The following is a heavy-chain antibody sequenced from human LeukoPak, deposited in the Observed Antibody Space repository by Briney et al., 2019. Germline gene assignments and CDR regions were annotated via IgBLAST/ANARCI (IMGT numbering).Heavy chain of an antibody. Sequence: GGSLRLSCAASGFTFSSYAMHWVRQAPGKGLEYVSAISSNGGSTYYANSVKGRFTISRDNSKNTLYLQMNSLRAEDTAVYYCAKEGVRRYCSGGSCYSGPSYYYYYYMDVWGKGTTVTISS. CDR1: GFTFSSYA. CDR3: AKEGVRRYCSGGSCYSGPSYYYYYYMDV. V-gene: IGHV3-64*01. CDR2: ISSNGGST. J-gene: IGHJ6*03. D-gene: IGHD2-15*01.